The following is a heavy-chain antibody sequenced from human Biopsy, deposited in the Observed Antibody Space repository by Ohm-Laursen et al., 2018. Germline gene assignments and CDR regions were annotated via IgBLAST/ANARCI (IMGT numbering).Heavy chain of an antibody. CDR2: INPSGSTT. CDR3: ARNTGWYGDLYYFDY. D-gene: IGHD6-19*01. Sequence: ASVKVSCKASGYSFTSYYMHWVRQAPGQGLEWMGMINPSGSTTSYPQIFQGRVTMTRYTSKSTVYMELSSLRSADTAVYFCARNTGWYGDLYYFDYWGQGTLVTVPS. CDR1: GYSFTSYY. V-gene: IGHV1-46*01. J-gene: IGHJ4*02.